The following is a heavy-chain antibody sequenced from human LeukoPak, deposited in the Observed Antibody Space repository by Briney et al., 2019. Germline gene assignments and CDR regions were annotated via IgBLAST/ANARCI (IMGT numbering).Heavy chain of an antibody. J-gene: IGHJ4*02. CDR2: IHYSGTT. CDR1: GGSIRSDTYY. V-gene: IGHV4-39*01. Sequence: PSETLSLTCTVSGGSIRSDTYYWGWLRQPPGKGLEWIGSIHYSGTTYYNPSLKSRVTISVDTSKNQFFLKQSSVTAADTALYYCAKHYMGSYYNHGLDSWGQGTLVTVSS. D-gene: IGHD3-10*01. CDR3: AKHYMGSYYNHGLDS.